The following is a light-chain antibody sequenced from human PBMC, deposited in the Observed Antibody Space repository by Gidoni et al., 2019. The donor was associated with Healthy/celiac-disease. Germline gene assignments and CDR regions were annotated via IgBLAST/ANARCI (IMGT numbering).Light chain of an antibody. Sequence: SQLTQPPSVSVSLGQTASITCSGDKLVNKNTCWYQQKPGQSPVLVIYHDIKRPSGIPERFSGSNSGNAATLTISGTQAMDEADYYCQAWDSSTVLFGGGTKLTVL. CDR3: QAWDSSTVL. CDR2: HDI. V-gene: IGLV3-1*01. CDR1: KLVNKN. J-gene: IGLJ2*01.